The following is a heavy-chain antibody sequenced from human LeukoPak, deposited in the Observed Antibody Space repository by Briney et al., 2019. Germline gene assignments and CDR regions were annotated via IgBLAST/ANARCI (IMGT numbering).Heavy chain of an antibody. Sequence: GGSLRLFCAASGFILSSYDVNWVRQAPEKGVEWVSYISSSGSTIYYADSVKGRFTISRDNAKNSLYLQMNSLRAEDTAVYYCAIAKIAVAVNFDYWGQGTLVTVSS. CDR2: ISSSGSTI. J-gene: IGHJ4*02. CDR1: GFILSSYD. D-gene: IGHD6-19*01. V-gene: IGHV3-48*03. CDR3: AIAKIAVAVNFDY.